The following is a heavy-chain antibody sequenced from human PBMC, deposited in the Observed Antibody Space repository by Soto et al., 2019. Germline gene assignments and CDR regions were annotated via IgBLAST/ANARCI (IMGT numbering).Heavy chain of an antibody. D-gene: IGHD3-22*01. CDR1: GFTFSSYS. V-gene: IGHV3-48*02. J-gene: IGHJ6*02. CDR3: AREDSSGYYYYYYGMDV. Sequence: GGSLRLSCAASGFTFSSYSMNWVRQAPGKGLEWVSYISSSSSTIYYADSVKGRFTISRDNAKNSLYLQMNSLRDEDTAVYYCAREDSSGYYYYYYGMDVWGQGTTVTVSS. CDR2: ISSSSSTI.